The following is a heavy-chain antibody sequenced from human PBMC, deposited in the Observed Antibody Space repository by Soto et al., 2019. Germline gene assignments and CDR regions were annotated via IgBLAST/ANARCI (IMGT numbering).Heavy chain of an antibody. J-gene: IGHJ4*02. CDR2: IYHSGST. V-gene: IGHV4-30-2*01. D-gene: IGHD3-3*01. Sequence: SETLSLTCAVSGGSISSGGYSWSWIRQPPGKGLEWIGYIYHSGSTYYNPSLKSRVTISVDRSKNQFSLKLSSVTAADTAVYSCARAFSRVQTIFGVVIGPKELDYWGQGTLAPGSS. CDR1: GGSISSGGYS. CDR3: ARAFSRVQTIFGVVIGPKELDY.